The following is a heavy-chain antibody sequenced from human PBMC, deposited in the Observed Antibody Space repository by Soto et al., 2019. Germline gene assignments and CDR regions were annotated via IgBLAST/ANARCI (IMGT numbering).Heavy chain of an antibody. Sequence: GGSLRLSCAASGFTFSSCGMHWVRQAPGKGLEWVAVISYDGSNKYYADSVKGRFTISRDNSKNTLYLQMNSLRAEDTAVYYCAKAGVKLNLYGMDVWGQGTTVTVSS. J-gene: IGHJ6*02. CDR2: ISYDGSNK. CDR1: GFTFSSCG. V-gene: IGHV3-30*18. D-gene: IGHD2-8*01. CDR3: AKAGVKLNLYGMDV.